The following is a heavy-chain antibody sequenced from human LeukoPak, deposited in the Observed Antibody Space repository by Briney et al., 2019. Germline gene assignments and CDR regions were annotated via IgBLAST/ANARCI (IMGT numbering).Heavy chain of an antibody. D-gene: IGHD6-13*01. CDR2: IYPGDSDT. J-gene: IGHJ5*02. CDR3: ARGYSSRFDP. Sequence: GDSLQISCQGSGYTFTSHWIGWVRPMPGKGLEWMGIIYPGDSDTRYSPSFQGQVTISADKSITTAYLQWRSLKASDTAMYYCARGYSSRFDPWGQGTLVTVSS. V-gene: IGHV5-51*03. CDR1: GYTFTSHW.